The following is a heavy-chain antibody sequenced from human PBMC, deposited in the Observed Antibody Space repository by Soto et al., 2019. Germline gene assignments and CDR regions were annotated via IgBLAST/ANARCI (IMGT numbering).Heavy chain of an antibody. CDR1: GFSFSHYA. CDR3: VSPHSESSNAFDL. J-gene: IGHJ5*02. Sequence: QRQLVESGGGVVQPGRSLRLSCAASGFSFSHYAMHWVRQPRGKGLEWVALISYDGENQYFTDSVRGRFTISRDNSKTAVYLEMNDLRLDDTATYYCVSPHSESSNAFDLWGQGTLVTVSS. D-gene: IGHD3-10*01. CDR2: ISYDGENQ. V-gene: IGHV3-30*04.